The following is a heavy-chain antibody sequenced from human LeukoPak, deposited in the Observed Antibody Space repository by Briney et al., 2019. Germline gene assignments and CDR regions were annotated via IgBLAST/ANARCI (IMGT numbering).Heavy chain of an antibody. J-gene: IGHJ4*02. D-gene: IGHD5-24*01. CDR2: IYYSGST. V-gene: IGHV4-59*05. Sequence: SETLSLTCTVSGGSISSYYWSWIRQPPGKGLEWIGSIYYSGSTYYNPSLKSRVTISVDTSKDQFSLKLSSVTDADTAVYYCVGGYNNWGQGTLVTVSS. CDR3: VGGYNN. CDR1: GGSISSYY.